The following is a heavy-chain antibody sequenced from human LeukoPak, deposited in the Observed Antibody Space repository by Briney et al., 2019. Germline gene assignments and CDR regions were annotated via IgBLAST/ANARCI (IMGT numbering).Heavy chain of an antibody. D-gene: IGHD5-24*01. Sequence: GGSLRLSCAASGFTFSSYAMSWVRQGPGKGLEWVSTISGSGGSTYDADSVKGRFTISRDNSKSTLYLQMNSLRAEDTAVYYCAKSGDGYSKFDYWGQGTLVTVSS. CDR1: GFTFSSYA. CDR3: AKSGDGYSKFDY. CDR2: ISGSGGST. J-gene: IGHJ4*02. V-gene: IGHV3-23*01.